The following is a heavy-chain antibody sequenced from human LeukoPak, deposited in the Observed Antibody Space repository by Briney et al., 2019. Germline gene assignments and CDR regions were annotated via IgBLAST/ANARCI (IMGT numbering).Heavy chain of an antibody. Sequence: SETLSLTCTVSGGSISSYYWSWIRQPPGKGLEWIGYIYYSGSANYNPSLKSRVTISVDTSKNQFSLKLSSVTAADTAVYYCAREGTKYRFGELLIDYWGQGTLVTVSS. D-gene: IGHD3-10*01. CDR1: GGSISSYY. V-gene: IGHV4-59*01. J-gene: IGHJ4*02. CDR2: IYYSGSA. CDR3: AREGTKYRFGELLIDY.